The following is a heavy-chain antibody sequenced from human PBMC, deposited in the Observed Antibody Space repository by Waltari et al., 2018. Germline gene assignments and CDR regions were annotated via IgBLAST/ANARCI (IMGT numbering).Heavy chain of an antibody. D-gene: IGHD4-17*01. V-gene: IGHV1-69*04. Sequence: SYSITWVRQAPGQGLEWMGRIIPILDIANYAQKFQGRVTITADKSTSTAYMELSSLRSEDTAVYYCARELGTVTDYWGQGTLVTVSS. CDR2: IIPILDIA. J-gene: IGHJ4*02. CDR3: ARELGTVTDY. CDR1: SYS.